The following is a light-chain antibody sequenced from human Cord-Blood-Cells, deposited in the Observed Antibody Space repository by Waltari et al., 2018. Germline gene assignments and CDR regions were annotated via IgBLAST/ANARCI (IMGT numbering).Light chain of an antibody. CDR1: QSISSW. CDR3: QQYNSYLWT. J-gene: IGKJ1*01. CDR2: DAS. Sequence: DIQMTQSPSTLSASVGDRVTITCRASQSISSWLAGYQQTPGKAPKLLIYDASSLESGVPSRFSGSGSGTECTLTISSLQPDDFATYYCQQYNSYLWTVGQGTKVEIK. V-gene: IGKV1-5*01.